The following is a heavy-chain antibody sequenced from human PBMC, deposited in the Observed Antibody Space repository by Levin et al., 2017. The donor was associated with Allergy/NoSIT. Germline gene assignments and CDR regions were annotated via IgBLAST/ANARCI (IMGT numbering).Heavy chain of an antibody. CDR2: ISYDGGDQ. D-gene: IGHD6-13*01. Sequence: SCAASEFSFSSYAMHWVRQAPGKGLEWVAVISYDGGDQYYGDSVKGRFTISRDNSKNTLYLEMNSLKGEDTAVYYCTKGFSSTWQPEEYYFDYWGQGTLVTVSS. CDR1: EFSFSSYA. J-gene: IGHJ4*02. V-gene: IGHV3-30*18. CDR3: TKGFSSTWQPEEYYFDY.